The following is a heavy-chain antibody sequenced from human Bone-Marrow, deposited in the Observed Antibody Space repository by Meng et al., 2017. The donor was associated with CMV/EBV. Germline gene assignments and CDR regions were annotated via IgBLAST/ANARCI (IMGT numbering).Heavy chain of an antibody. J-gene: IGHJ4*02. Sequence: GSLRLSCTVSGGAISSSTHYRAWIGQPPGKGLEWIVYIFYSGSTYYNSSLKSRVSISVDTSKNQFSLKLSSGTSADTAVYYCARNSGYDSYFDYWGQGTLVTVSS. CDR2: IFYSGST. CDR3: ARNSGYDSYFDY. V-gene: IGHV4-39*01. CDR1: GGAISSSTHY. D-gene: IGHD5-12*01.